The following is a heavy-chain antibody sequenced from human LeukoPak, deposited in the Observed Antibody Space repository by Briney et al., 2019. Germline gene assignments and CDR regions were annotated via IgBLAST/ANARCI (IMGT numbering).Heavy chain of an antibody. J-gene: IGHJ5*02. CDR2: IYHSGST. CDR3: ARHSGYYDP. Sequence: SETLSLTCTVSGYSISSGYYWGWIRQPPGKGLEWIGSIYHSGSTYYNPSLKGRVTISVDTSKNQFSLKLSSVTAADTAVYYCARHSGYYDPWGQGTLVTVSS. D-gene: IGHD1-26*01. CDR1: GYSISSGYY. V-gene: IGHV4-38-2*02.